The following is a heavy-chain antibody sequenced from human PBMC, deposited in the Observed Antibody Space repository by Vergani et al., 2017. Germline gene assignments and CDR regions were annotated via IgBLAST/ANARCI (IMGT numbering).Heavy chain of an antibody. D-gene: IGHD5-18*01. CDR2: IYYSGST. J-gene: IGHJ6*02. CDR1: GGSISSGDYY. V-gene: IGHV4-30-4*08. Sequence: QVQLQESGPGLVKPSQTLSLTCTVSGGSISSGDYYWSWIRQPPGKGLEWIGYIYYSGSTYYNPSLKSRVTISVDTSKNQFSLKLSSVTAADTAVYYCARDKGHVDTAMDHYYYYGKDVWGQGTTVTVSS. CDR3: ARDKGHVDTAMDHYYYYGKDV.